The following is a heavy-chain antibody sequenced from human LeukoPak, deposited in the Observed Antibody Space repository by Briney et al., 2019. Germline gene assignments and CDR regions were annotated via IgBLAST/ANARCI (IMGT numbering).Heavy chain of an antibody. CDR3: ARRGYCSSTSCYPLFGMDV. D-gene: IGHD2-2*01. V-gene: IGHV3-21*04. CDR2: ISSSSSYI. CDR1: GFTFSSYS. Sequence: GGSLRLSCAASGFTFSSYSMNWVRQAPGKGLEWVSSISSSSSYIYYADSVKGRFTISRDNAKNSLYLQMNSLRAEDTAVYYCARRGYCSSTSCYPLFGMDVWGQGTTVTVSS. J-gene: IGHJ6*02.